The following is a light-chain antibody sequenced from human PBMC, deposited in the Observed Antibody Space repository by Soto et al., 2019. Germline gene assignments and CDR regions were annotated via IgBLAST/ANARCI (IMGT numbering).Light chain of an antibody. CDR1: QTISSW. V-gene: IGKV1-5*03. CDR2: KAS. CDR3: QQYNSYSST. Sequence: DIQMTQSPFTLSASVGDRVTITCRASQTISSWLAWYKQIPGKAPKLLIYKASTLKSGVPSRFSGSGSGTEFTLTISSLQPDDFATYYCQQYNSYSSTFGQGTKVDI. J-gene: IGKJ1*01.